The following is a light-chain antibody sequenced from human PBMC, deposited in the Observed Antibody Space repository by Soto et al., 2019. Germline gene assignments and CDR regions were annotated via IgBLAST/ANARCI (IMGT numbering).Light chain of an antibody. CDR2: DTS. CDR1: QSVSSSY. J-gene: IGKJ1*01. Sequence: EIVLTQSPGNLSLSPGERATLSCRASQSVSSSYLAWYQQKPGQAPRLLIYDTSSRATGIPDRFSGSGSGTDFTIAISRLEPEDFAVYYCQQCGSSPPFGQGTKVELK. CDR3: QQCGSSPP. V-gene: IGKV3-20*01.